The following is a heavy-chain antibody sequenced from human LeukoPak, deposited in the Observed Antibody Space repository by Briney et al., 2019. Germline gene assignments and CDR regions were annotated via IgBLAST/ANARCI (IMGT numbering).Heavy chain of an antibody. V-gene: IGHV3-53*01. CDR2: IYSGGST. J-gene: IGHJ3*02. CDR1: GFTVSSNY. D-gene: IGHD3-22*01. CDR3: ARDVSKYYYDSSGYYHSDAFDI. Sequence: GGSLRLSCAASGFTVSSNYMSWVRQAPGKGLEWVSVIYSGGSTYYADSVKGRFTISRDNSKNTLYLQMNSLRAEDTAVYYCARDVSKYYYDSSGYYHSDAFDIWGQGKMVTVSS.